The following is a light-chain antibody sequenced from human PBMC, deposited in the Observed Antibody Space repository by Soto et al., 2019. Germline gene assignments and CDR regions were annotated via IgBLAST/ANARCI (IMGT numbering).Light chain of an antibody. CDR3: QQYNNWPRRT. CDR1: QSVSSN. J-gene: IGKJ1*01. V-gene: IGKV3-15*01. Sequence: EIVMTQSPATLSVPPGERATLSCRAGQSVSSNLAWYQQKPGQAPRLLIYGASTRATGIPARFSGSGSGTEFTLTISSLQSEDFAVYYCQQYNNWPRRTFGQGTKVDIK. CDR2: GAS.